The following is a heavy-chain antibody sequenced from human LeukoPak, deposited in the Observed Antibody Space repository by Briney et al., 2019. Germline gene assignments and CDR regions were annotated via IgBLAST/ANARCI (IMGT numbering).Heavy chain of an antibody. CDR2: ISGSGGST. Sequence: GGTLRLSCAASGFTFSTYGMSWVRQAPGKGLEWVSAISGSGGSTHYADSVKGRFTISRDNSKNTLYLQMNSLRAEDTAVYYCAKDLGSGWYYFDYWGQGTLVTVSS. D-gene: IGHD6-19*01. J-gene: IGHJ4*02. CDR1: GFTFSTYG. CDR3: AKDLGSGWYYFDY. V-gene: IGHV3-23*01.